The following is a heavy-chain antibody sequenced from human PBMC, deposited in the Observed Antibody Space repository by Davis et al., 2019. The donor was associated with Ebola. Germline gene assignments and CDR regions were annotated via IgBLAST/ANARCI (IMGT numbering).Heavy chain of an antibody. CDR2: INWNSDSI. V-gene: IGHV3-9*01. CDR1: GFTFDDYD. D-gene: IGHD2-2*02. J-gene: IGHJ4*02. Sequence: GGSLRLSCAASGFTFDDYDMYWVRQAPGKGLEWVSGINWNSDSIVYADSVKGRFTISRDNAKNSLYLQMNSLRGEDTAFYYCAKGRTIPLALDFWGRGTLVTVSS. CDR3: AKGRTIPLALDF.